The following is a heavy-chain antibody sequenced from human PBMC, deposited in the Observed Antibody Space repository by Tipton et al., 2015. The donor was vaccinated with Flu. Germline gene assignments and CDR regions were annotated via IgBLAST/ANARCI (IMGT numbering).Heavy chain of an antibody. CDR1: GFTFSSYA. D-gene: IGHD1-26*01. V-gene: IGHV3-23*01. CDR3: ALSRGGSYFLDAFDI. Sequence: SLRLSCAASGFTFSSYAMSWVRQAPGKGLEWVSAISGSGGSTYYADSVKGRFTISRDNSKNTLYLQMNSLRAEDTAVYYCALSRGGSYFLDAFDIWGQGTMVTVSS. J-gene: IGHJ3*02. CDR2: ISGSGGST.